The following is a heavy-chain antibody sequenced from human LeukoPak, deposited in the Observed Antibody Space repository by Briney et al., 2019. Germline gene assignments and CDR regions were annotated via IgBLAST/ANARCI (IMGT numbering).Heavy chain of an antibody. D-gene: IGHD4-17*01. CDR1: GFSVSRCCDL. J-gene: IGHJ4*02. CDR3: ARTTPDIDLEY. Sequence: KPSDTLSLPCTVSGFSVSRCCDLWTWICQPAGEVVEYIRRIHKSEITYYIPALQIRLIISVVTSNNQNSLTLTYVTAADTAVYYCARTTPDIDLEYWGQRALVTVSS. CDR2: IHKSEIT. V-gene: IGHV4-39*07.